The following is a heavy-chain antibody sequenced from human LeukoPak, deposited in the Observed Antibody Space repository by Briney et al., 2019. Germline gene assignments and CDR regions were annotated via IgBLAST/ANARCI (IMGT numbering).Heavy chain of an antibody. CDR3: ARHVMVGGHETQYNWFAP. D-gene: IGHD2-15*01. Sequence: SETLSLTCTVSAGSISSCCWGWVRQPPGKGLEWVWYIYYSGSTTYNASLKSRVTISVDTSKNQFSLKLRSFPAADTSASYCARHVMVGGHETQYNWFAPWGQGTLVTVSS. V-gene: IGHV4-59*08. J-gene: IGHJ5*02. CDR2: IYYSGST. CDR1: AGSISSCC.